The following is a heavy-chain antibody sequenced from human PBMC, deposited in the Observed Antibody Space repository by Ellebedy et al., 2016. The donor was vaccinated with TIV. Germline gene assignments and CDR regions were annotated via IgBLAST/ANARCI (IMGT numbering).Heavy chain of an antibody. CDR3: AKDLGIERQWGFDY. V-gene: IGHV3-23*01. Sequence: PGGSLRLSCAASGFTFSIYAMGWVRQAPGKGLEWVSTISRNGGGTYYAGSVEGWFTISRDNSNNTLWLQMSGLRAEDTARYFCAKDLGIERQWGFDYWGQGTLVTVSS. J-gene: IGHJ4*02. CDR1: GFTFSIYA. D-gene: IGHD1-26*01. CDR2: ISRNGGGT.